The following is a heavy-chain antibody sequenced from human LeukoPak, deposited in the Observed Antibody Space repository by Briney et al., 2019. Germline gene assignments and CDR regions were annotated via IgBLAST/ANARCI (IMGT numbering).Heavy chain of an antibody. D-gene: IGHD6-19*01. Sequence: PGGSLRLSCAASGFTFSSYAMSWVRQAPGKGLEWVSAISGSGGSTYYADSVKGRFTISRDNAKNTLYLQMNSLRAEDTAIYYCARAVAGHLYWGQGTLVTVSS. J-gene: IGHJ4*02. CDR1: GFTFSSYA. V-gene: IGHV3-23*01. CDR3: ARAVAGHLY. CDR2: ISGSGGST.